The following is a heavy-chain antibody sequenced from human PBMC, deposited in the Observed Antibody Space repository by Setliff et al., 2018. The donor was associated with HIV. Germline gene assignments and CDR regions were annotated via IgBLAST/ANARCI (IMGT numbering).Heavy chain of an antibody. J-gene: IGHJ4*02. CDR1: GYSFTAYY. V-gene: IGHV1-69*06. CDR2: IIPVFGTA. D-gene: IGHD3-3*01. Sequence: SVKVSCKASGYSFTAYYMHWVRQAPGQGLEWMGGIIPVFGTANYAQKFQGRVTMTEDTSTDTAYMEMSGLRSEDTAIYYCAKGSGVAPRIHYFDSWGQGALVTVS. CDR3: AKGSGVAPRIHYFDS.